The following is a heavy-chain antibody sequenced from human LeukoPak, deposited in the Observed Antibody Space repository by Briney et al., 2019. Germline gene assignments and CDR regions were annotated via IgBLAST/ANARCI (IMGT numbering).Heavy chain of an antibody. CDR2: ISWNSGSI. CDR1: GFTFDDYA. J-gene: IGHJ3*02. Sequence: GRSLRLSCAASGFTFDDYAMHWVRQVPGKGLEWVSGISWNSGSIGYADSVKGRFTISRDNAKNSLYLQMNSLRAEDTALYYCAKLGPSGNNAFDIWGQGTMVTVSS. CDR3: AKLGPSGNNAFDI. D-gene: IGHD5-12*01. V-gene: IGHV3-9*01.